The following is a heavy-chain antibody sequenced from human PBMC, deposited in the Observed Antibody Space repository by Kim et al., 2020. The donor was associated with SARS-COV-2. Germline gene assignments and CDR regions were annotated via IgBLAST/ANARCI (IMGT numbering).Heavy chain of an antibody. CDR2: KK. CDR3: AREVYPFYFDY. Sequence: KKFYADSVKGRLPISQEHSGSTIYLQMNSLRAEDTAVYYCAREVYPFYFDYWGQGTLVTVSS. J-gene: IGHJ4*02. V-gene: IGHV3-33*01.